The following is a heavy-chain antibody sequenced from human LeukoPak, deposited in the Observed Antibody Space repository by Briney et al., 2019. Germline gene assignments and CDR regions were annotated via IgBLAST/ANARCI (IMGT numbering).Heavy chain of an antibody. CDR2: IYYSGST. CDR1: GGSISSYY. V-gene: IGHV4-59*01. CDR3: ARDGGTMIRGVKGKNWFDP. Sequence: SETLSLTCTVSGGSISSYYWSWIRQPPGKGLEWIGYIYYSGSTNYNPSLKSRVTISVDTSKNQFSLKLSSVTAADTAVYYCARDGGTMIRGVKGKNWFDPWGQGTLVTVSS. D-gene: IGHD3-10*01. J-gene: IGHJ5*02.